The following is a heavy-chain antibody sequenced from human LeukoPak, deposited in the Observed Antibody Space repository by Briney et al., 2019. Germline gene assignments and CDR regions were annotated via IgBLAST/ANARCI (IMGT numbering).Heavy chain of an antibody. CDR3: ARVVAVRGVISNWFDP. CDR1: GGSISSSSYY. Sequence: TETLSLTCTVSGGSISSSSYYWGWIRQPPGKGLEWIGSIYYSGSTYYNPSLKSRVTISVDTSKNQFSLKLSSVTAADTAVYYCARVVAVRGVISNWFDPWGQGTLVTVSS. CDR2: IYYSGST. V-gene: IGHV4-39*07. D-gene: IGHD3-10*01. J-gene: IGHJ5*02.